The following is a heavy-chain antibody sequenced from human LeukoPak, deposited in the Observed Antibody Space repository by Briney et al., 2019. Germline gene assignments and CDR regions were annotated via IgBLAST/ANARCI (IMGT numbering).Heavy chain of an antibody. CDR3: ARGGYSGYDKELDY. CDR1: GGTFSSYA. D-gene: IGHD5-12*01. Sequence: ASVKVSCKASGGTFSSYAISWVRQAPGQGLEWMGGIIPIFGAANYAQKFQGRVTITADESTSTAYMELSSLRSEDTAVYYCARGGYSGYDKELDYWGQGTLVTVSS. V-gene: IGHV1-69*13. J-gene: IGHJ4*02. CDR2: IIPIFGAA.